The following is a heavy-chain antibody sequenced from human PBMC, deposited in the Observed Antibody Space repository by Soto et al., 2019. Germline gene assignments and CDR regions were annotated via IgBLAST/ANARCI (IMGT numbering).Heavy chain of an antibody. D-gene: IGHD5-18*01. Sequence: GGSLRLSCAASGFTFSSYGMHWVRQAPGKGLEWVAVIWYDGSNKYYADSVKGRFTISRDNSKNTLYLQMNSLRAEDTAVYYCARYVDTAMEYYFDYWGQGTLVTVDS. V-gene: IGHV3-33*01. CDR2: IWYDGSNK. CDR1: GFTFSSYG. J-gene: IGHJ4*02. CDR3: ARYVDTAMEYYFDY.